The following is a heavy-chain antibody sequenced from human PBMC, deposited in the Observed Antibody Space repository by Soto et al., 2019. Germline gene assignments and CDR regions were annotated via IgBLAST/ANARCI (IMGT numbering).Heavy chain of an antibody. J-gene: IGHJ4*02. CDR3: ARGTDY. V-gene: IGHV3-30-3*01. CDR1: GFTFSMYF. CDR2: ISDDGSNK. D-gene: IGHD1-1*01. Sequence: GSLRLSCAASGFTFSMYFMHWVRRAPDKGLEWVAVISDDGSNKYYADSVKGRFTISRDNSKNTLFLQMDSLRAEDTAVYYCARGTDYWGLGTLVTVSS.